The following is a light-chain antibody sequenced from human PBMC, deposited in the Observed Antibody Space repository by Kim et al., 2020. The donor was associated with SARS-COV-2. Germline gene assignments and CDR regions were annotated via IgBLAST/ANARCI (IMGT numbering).Light chain of an antibody. Sequence: VFPGERATLSCRTSETVTTSLAWYHQTPGQAPRLLIHGASARPTGLPARFSGGGSGTDFTLTITGAQSEDAATYYCQQYSDWPPTFGQGTKVDIK. J-gene: IGKJ1*01. V-gene: IGKV3-15*01. CDR2: GAS. CDR3: QQYSDWPPT. CDR1: ETVTTS.